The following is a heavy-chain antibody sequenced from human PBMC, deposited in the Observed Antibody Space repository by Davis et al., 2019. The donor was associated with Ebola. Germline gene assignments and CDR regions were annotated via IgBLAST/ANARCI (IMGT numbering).Heavy chain of an antibody. CDR2: ISAYNGNT. J-gene: IGHJ4*02. Sequence: ASVKVSCKASGYTFTSYGISWVRQAPGQGLEWMGWISAYNGNTNYAQKFQGRVTMTRDTSTSIAYMELRSLRSDDTAVYYCARDLGKTLADHADYWGQGTLVTVSS. D-gene: IGHD6-19*01. V-gene: IGHV1-18*01. CDR1: GYTFTSYG. CDR3: ARDLGKTLADHADY.